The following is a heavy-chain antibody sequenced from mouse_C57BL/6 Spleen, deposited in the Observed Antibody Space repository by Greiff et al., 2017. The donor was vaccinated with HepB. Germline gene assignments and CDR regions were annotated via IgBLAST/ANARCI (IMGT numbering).Heavy chain of an antibody. CDR1: GYTFTSYW. CDR3: ARENYYDYSFAY. J-gene: IGHJ3*01. V-gene: IGHV1-55*01. CDR2: IYPGSGST. D-gene: IGHD2-4*01. Sequence: VQLQQPGAELVKPGASVKMSCKASGYTFTSYWITWVKQRPGQGLEWIGDIYPGSGSTNYNEKFKSKATLTVDTSSSTAYMQLSSLTSEDSAVYYCARENYYDYSFAYWGQGTLVTVSA.